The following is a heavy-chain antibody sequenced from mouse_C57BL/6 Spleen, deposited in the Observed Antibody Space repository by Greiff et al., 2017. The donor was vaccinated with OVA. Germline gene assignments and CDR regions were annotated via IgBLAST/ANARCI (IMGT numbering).Heavy chain of an antibody. CDR2: IHPNSGST. Sequence: QVQLQQPGAELVKPGASVKLSCKASGYTFTSYWMHWVKQRPGQGLEWIGMIHPNSGSTNYNEKFKSKATLTVDKSSSTDYMQLSSLTSEDSAVYYCARSDYGYDRAWFAYWGQGTLVTVSA. J-gene: IGHJ3*01. D-gene: IGHD2-2*01. CDR1: GYTFTSYW. CDR3: ARSDYGYDRAWFAY. V-gene: IGHV1-64*01.